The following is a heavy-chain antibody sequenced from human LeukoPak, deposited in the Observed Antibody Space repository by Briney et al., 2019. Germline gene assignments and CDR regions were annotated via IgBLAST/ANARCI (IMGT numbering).Heavy chain of an antibody. Sequence: GGSLRLSCAASGFTFSGSAMHWVRQASGKGLEWVGRIRSKTNSYATSYAASVKGRFALSRDDSKNTAYLQMNGLKTEDTAVYYCAKDEDYGDYEGVYWGQGTLVTVSS. J-gene: IGHJ4*02. CDR2: IRSKTNSYAT. CDR3: AKDEDYGDYEGVY. D-gene: IGHD4-17*01. V-gene: IGHV3-73*01. CDR1: GFTFSGSA.